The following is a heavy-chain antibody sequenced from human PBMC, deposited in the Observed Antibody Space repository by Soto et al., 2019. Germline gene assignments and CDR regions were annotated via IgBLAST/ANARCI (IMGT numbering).Heavy chain of an antibody. CDR2: INPRSGDT. V-gene: IGHV1-46*03. D-gene: IGHD6-13*01. J-gene: IGHJ5*02. CDR1: GYTFTDYF. Sequence: QVHLVQSGAEGRMPGASVKVSCKASGYTFTDYFMHWVRQAPGQGLEWMGIINPRSGDTGYAQKFQGRVIMTTDTSTSTVYMELSGLTSEDTAIYYCASRDCYNSNCFSNWFDPWGQGTLVTVSS. CDR3: ASRDCYNSNCFSNWFDP.